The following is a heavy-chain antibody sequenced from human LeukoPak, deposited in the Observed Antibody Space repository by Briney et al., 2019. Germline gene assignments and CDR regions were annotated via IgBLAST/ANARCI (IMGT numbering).Heavy chain of an antibody. D-gene: IGHD3-22*01. V-gene: IGHV1-2*02. J-gene: IGHJ4*02. CDR3: ARDLGLFCVYY. CDR1: GYTFTGYY. CDR2: INPNNGDT. Sequence: ASVKVSCKASGYTFTGYYIHWVRQAPGQGLEWMGWINPNNGDTAYAQKFQGRVTMTRDTSISTGYMELSGLRSDDTAVYSCARDLGLFCVYYWGQGTLVTVSS.